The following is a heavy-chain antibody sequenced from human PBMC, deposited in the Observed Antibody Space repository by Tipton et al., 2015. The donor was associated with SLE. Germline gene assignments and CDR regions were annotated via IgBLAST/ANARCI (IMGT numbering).Heavy chain of an antibody. CDR1: GGSIGPYY. D-gene: IGHD6-13*01. Sequence: TLSLTCKVSGGSIGPYYWNWIRQSPGKGLEWIGYIYNSATSSGSTNYNSSLKSRVTISVDTSKNQFSLNLSSVTAADTAVYYCARLVTKRAWFDPWGQGTLVTVSS. CDR2: IYNSATSSGST. J-gene: IGHJ5*02. V-gene: IGHV4-4*09. CDR3: ARLVTKRAWFDP.